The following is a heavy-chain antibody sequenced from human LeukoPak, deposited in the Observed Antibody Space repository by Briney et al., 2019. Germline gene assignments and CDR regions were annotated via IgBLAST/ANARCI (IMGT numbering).Heavy chain of an antibody. CDR1: GFTFSSYW. J-gene: IGHJ6*03. V-gene: IGHV3-74*01. CDR3: ARGGVSSDYYYYYYMDV. CDR2: IHSDGSST. D-gene: IGHD6-6*01. Sequence: GGSLRLSCAASGFTFSSYWMHWVRQAPGKGLVWVSRIHSDGSSTNNADSVKGRFTISRDNAKNTLYLQMSSLRGEDTAVYYCARGGVSSDYYYYYYMDVWGKGTTVTVSS.